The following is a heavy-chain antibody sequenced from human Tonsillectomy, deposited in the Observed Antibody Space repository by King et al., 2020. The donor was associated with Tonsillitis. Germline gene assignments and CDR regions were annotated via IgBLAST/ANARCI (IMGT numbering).Heavy chain of an antibody. Sequence: VQLVESGAEVRKPGESLKLSCKVSGYSFTTYCIGWVRQMPGKGLEWMGIIYPGDSDTRYSPSFQGQVTISADKSISTAYLQWSSLKASDTAMYYWATGLYCTSASCPFDYWGQGTLVTVSS. V-gene: IGHV5-51*03. CDR1: GYSFTTYC. CDR3: ATGLYCTSASCPFDY. CDR2: IYPGDSDT. D-gene: IGHD2-2*01. J-gene: IGHJ4*02.